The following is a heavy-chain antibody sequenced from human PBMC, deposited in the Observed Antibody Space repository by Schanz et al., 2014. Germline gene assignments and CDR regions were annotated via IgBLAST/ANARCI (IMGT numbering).Heavy chain of an antibody. CDR3: AREVGGSFGQHY. CDR1: GFSFVDAW. V-gene: IGHV3-7*01. J-gene: IGHJ4*02. D-gene: IGHD1-26*01. CDR2: IKPDGSEK. Sequence: EVQLVESGGGLVQPGGSLRLSCAASGFSFVDAWMSWVRQAPGKGLDWVGIIKPDGSEKFYVDSVKGRFTISRDNAKNLMYLHLNSLRAEDTAVYYCAREVGGSFGQHYWGQGALVTVSS.